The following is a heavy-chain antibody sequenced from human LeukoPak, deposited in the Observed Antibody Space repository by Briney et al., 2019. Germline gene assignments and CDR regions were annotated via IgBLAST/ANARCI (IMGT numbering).Heavy chain of an antibody. CDR1: GFTFTSYS. V-gene: IGHV3-23*01. J-gene: IGHJ6*02. CDR2: ISGSGGST. Sequence: GGSLRLSCAASGFTFTSYSMSRVRQAPGKGLEWVSAISGSGGSTYYADSVKGRFTISRDNSKNTLYLQMNSLRAEDTAVYYCAKGYCSSTSCYTKNYYYGMDVWGQGTTVTVSS. D-gene: IGHD2-2*02. CDR3: AKGYCSSTSCYTKNYYYGMDV.